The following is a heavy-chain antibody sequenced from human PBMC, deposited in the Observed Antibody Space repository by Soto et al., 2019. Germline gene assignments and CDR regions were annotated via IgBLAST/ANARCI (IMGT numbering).Heavy chain of an antibody. CDR1: GYTFTSYG. Sequence: ASVKVSCKASGYTFTSYGISWVRQAPGQGLEWMGWISAYNGNANYAQKLQGRVTITTDTSTSTAYMELRSLRSDDTAVYYCARRSPYDIMTGYYYYYGMDVWGQGTTVTVSS. V-gene: IGHV1-18*01. CDR2: ISAYNGNA. J-gene: IGHJ6*02. CDR3: ARRSPYDIMTGYYYYYGMDV. D-gene: IGHD3-9*01.